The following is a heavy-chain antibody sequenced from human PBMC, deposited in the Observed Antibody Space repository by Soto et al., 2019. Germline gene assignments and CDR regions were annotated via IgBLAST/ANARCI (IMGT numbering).Heavy chain of an antibody. V-gene: IGHV1-46*01. CDR1: GYNFASNX. Sequence: QVQLVQSGAEVKEPGASVKVSCKASGYNFASNXXHWVRQIPGQGLEWMGIIHPTDGSTSYAQRFRGRITLTRDAPTNTDYMELRGLTSEDTAVYYCVRDRFGSWTFDYWGQGTLLTVSS. CDR2: IHPTDGST. CDR3: VRDRFGSWTFDY. D-gene: IGHD6-13*01. J-gene: IGHJ4*02.